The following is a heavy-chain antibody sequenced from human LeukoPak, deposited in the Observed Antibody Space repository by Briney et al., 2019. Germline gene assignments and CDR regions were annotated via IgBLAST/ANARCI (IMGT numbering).Heavy chain of an antibody. V-gene: IGHV4-59*08. CDR1: GGSISNYY. Sequence: PSETLSLTCTVSGGSISNYYWSWIRQFPGKGLEWIGYIYYSGSTNYNPSLKSRVTISVDTSKNQLSLKLTSVTAADTAVYYCARRGSSMYAFDIWGQGKMVTVSS. D-gene: IGHD3-10*01. J-gene: IGHJ3*02. CDR3: ARRGSSMYAFDI. CDR2: IYYSGST.